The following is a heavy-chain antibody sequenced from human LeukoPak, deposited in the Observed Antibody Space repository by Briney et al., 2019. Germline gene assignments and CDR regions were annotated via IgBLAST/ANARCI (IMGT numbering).Heavy chain of an antibody. CDR1: GYTFTGYY. Sequence: ASVKVSCKPSGYTFTGYYMHWVRQAPGQGLEWMGRINPNSGGTNYAQKFQGRVTMTRDTSISTAYMELSRLRSDDTAVYYCARAHGWGNWFDPWGQGTLVTVSS. V-gene: IGHV1-2*06. D-gene: IGHD3-16*01. CDR2: INPNSGGT. J-gene: IGHJ5*02. CDR3: ARAHGWGNWFDP.